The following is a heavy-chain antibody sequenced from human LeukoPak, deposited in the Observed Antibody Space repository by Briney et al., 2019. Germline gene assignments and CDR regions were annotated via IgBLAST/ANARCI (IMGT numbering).Heavy chain of an antibody. J-gene: IGHJ4*02. CDR1: GSTFSNYA. CDR3: ARSATVVNPPVG. CDR2: ISYDGNNK. Sequence: PGTSLRLSCAASGSTFSNYAMHWVRQAPGKGLEWVALISYDGNNKFYADSVKGRFTISRDNSKNTLYLQMNSLRLEDTAVYYCARSATVVNPPVGWGQGTLVTVSS. V-gene: IGHV3-30-3*01. D-gene: IGHD4-23*01.